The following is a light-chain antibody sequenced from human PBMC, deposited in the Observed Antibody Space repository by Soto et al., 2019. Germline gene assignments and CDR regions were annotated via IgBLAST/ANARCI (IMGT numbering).Light chain of an antibody. CDR3: QQYNNWPPWT. CDR2: GAS. CDR1: HFVSSRN. Sequence: EIVLTQSPGTLSLSAGESATLLCRASHFVSSRNLAWYQQKPGQAPRLLIYGASTRATGIPARFSGSGSGTEFTLTISSLQSEDFAVYYCQQYNNWPPWTFGQGTKVDIK. J-gene: IGKJ1*01. V-gene: IGKV3-15*01.